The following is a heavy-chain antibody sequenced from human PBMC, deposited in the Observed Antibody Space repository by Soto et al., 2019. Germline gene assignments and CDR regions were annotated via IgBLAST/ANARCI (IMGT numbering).Heavy chain of an antibody. CDR1: GGSISSGGYS. J-gene: IGHJ4*02. CDR3: ARATYYVWGSYRYNTFDY. Sequence: SETLSLTCAVSGGSISSGGYSWSWIRQPPGKGLEWIGYIYHSGSTYYNPSLKSRVTISVDRSKNQFSLKLSSVTAADTAVYYCARATYYVWGSYRYNTFDYWGQGTLVTVSS. V-gene: IGHV4-30-2*01. CDR2: IYHSGST. D-gene: IGHD3-16*02.